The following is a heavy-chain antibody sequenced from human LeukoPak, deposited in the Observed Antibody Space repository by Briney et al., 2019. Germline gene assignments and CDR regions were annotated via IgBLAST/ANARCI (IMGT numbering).Heavy chain of an antibody. J-gene: IGHJ4*02. Sequence: RTSETLSLTCAVYGGSFSGYYWSWIRQPPGKGLEWIGEINHSGSTNYNPSLKSRVSISVDTSKNQFSLKLSSVTAADTAVYYCAREPRGSSGWYDYWGQGTLVTVSS. CDR2: INHSGST. CDR3: AREPRGSSGWYDY. V-gene: IGHV4-34*01. CDR1: GGSFSGYY. D-gene: IGHD6-19*01.